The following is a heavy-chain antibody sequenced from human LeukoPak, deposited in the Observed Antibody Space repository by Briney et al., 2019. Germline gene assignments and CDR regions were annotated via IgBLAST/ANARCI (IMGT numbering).Heavy chain of an antibody. CDR2: IYYSRST. J-gene: IGHJ6*03. V-gene: IGHV4-39*01. CDR3: ARDPPNTSPGDYYYMDV. CDR1: GGSISSSGYY. D-gene: IGHD1-14*01. Sequence: SETLSLTCTVSGGSISSSGYYWGWIRQPPGKGLEWVGTIYYSRSTYYNPSLKSRVTISVDTSKNQFSLKLTSVTAADTAVYYCARDPPNTSPGDYYYMDVWGKGTTVTVSS.